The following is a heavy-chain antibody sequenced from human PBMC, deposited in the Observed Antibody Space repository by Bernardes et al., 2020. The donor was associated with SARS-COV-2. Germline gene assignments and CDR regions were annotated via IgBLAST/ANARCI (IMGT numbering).Heavy chain of an antibody. Sequence: GGSLRLSCAASGFTFSSYWMSWVRQAPGKGLEWVANINQDGSEKYYVDSVKGRFTISRDNAKNSLYLQMNSLRAEDTAVYYCASDRGGYYYYGMDVWVQGTTVTVSS. D-gene: IGHD3-10*01. V-gene: IGHV3-7*03. J-gene: IGHJ6*02. CDR1: GFTFSSYW. CDR3: ASDRGGYYYYGMDV. CDR2: INQDGSEK.